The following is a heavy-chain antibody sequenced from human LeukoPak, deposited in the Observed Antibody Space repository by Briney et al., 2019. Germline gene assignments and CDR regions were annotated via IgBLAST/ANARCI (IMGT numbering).Heavy chain of an antibody. CDR2: ISAYNGNT. CDR3: ARESLSGFIDY. CDR1: GYTFTSYG. V-gene: IGHV1-18*01. Sequence: ASVTVSFKSSGYTFTSYGISWVRQAPGQGLEWMGWISAYNGNTNYAQKLQGRVTMTTDTSTSTAYMELRSLRSDDTAVYYCARESLSGFIDYWGQGTLVTVSS. D-gene: IGHD6-19*01. J-gene: IGHJ4*02.